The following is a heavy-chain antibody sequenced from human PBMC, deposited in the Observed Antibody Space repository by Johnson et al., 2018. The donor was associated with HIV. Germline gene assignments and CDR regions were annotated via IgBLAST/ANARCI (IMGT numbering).Heavy chain of an antibody. Sequence: QVQLVESGGGVVQPGRSLRLSCAASGFTFSTYGMHWVRQAPGKGLEWVAVMWYDGSNKYYADSVKGRVTISRDNSKNTLYLQMGRLRVEDMAVYYFARDVASVYGAGDHAFDIWGQGPMVTVSS. CDR1: GFTFSTYG. CDR3: ARDVASVYGAGDHAFDI. J-gene: IGHJ3*02. D-gene: IGHD3-10*01. CDR2: MWYDGSNK. V-gene: IGHV3-33*01.